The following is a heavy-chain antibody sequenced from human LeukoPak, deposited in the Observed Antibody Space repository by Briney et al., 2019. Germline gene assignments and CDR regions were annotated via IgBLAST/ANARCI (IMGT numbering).Heavy chain of an antibody. CDR2: INPYSGDT. D-gene: IGHD6-13*01. CDR1: GGTFGNSA. J-gene: IGHJ4*02. Sequence: ASVKVSCKASGGTFGNSAFTWVRQAPGQGLEWMGRINPYSGDTNFAQKFQGRVTMTRDTSITTAYMDLSRLTPDDTAVYFCARDQGSLTRSWYTGYWGQGTQVTVSS. CDR3: ARDQGSLTRSWYTGY. V-gene: IGHV1-2*06.